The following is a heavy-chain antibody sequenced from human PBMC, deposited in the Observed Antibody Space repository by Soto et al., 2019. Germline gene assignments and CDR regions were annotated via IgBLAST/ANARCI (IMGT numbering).Heavy chain of an antibody. V-gene: IGHV6-1*01. J-gene: IGHJ5*02. Sequence: SQTLSLTCAISGDSVSSNSAAWNWIRQSPSRGLEWLGRTYYRSKWYNDYAVSVKSRITINPDTSKNQFSLQLNSVTPEDTAVYYCARDRDLYCSSTSCYRSNWFDPWGQGTLVTVSS. CDR2: TYYRSKWYN. CDR3: ARDRDLYCSSTSCYRSNWFDP. CDR1: GDSVSSNSAA. D-gene: IGHD2-2*01.